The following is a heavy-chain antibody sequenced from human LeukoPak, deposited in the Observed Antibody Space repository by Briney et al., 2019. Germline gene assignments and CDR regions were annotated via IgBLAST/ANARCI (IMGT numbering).Heavy chain of an antibody. Sequence: PSETLSLTCAVSGGSISSSNWWSWVRQPPGQGLEWIGEIYHSGSTNYNPSLKSRVTISVDKSKNQFSLKLSSVTAADTAVYYCARDFITMVRGVLYYYYMDVWGKGTTVTVSS. CDR1: GGSISSSNW. V-gene: IGHV4-4*02. D-gene: IGHD3-10*01. J-gene: IGHJ6*03. CDR2: IYHSGST. CDR3: ARDFITMVRGVLYYYYMDV.